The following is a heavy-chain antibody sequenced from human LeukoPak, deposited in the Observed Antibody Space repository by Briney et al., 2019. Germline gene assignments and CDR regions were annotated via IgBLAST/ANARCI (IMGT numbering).Heavy chain of an antibody. D-gene: IGHD6-19*01. CDR2: ISYDGSNK. CDR3: ATTPGIAVAGAFDI. V-gene: IGHV3-30*03. J-gene: IGHJ3*02. Sequence: GGSLRLSCAASGFTFSSYGMHWVRQAPGKGLEWVAVISYDGSNKYYADSVKGRFTISRDNSKNTLYLQMNSLRAEDTAVYYCATTPGIAVAGAFDIWGQRTMVTVSS. CDR1: GFTFSSYG.